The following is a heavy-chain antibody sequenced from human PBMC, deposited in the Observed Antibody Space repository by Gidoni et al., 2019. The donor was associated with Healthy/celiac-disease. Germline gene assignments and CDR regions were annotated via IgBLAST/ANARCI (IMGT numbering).Heavy chain of an antibody. V-gene: IGHV4-4*02. Sequence: QVQLQESGPGLVKPSGALSLTCAVSGGSIRRSNWWSWVRPPPGKGLWWIGEIYHSGSTNYNPSLKSRVTISVDKSKNQFSLKLSSVTAADTAVYYCAGSYGSGYDLKSVDAFDIWGQGTMVTVSS. CDR1: GGSIRRSNW. CDR3: AGSYGSGYDLKSVDAFDI. CDR2: IYHSGST. J-gene: IGHJ3*02. D-gene: IGHD5-12*01.